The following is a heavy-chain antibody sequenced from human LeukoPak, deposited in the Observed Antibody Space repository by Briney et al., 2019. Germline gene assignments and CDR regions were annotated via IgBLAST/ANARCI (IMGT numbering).Heavy chain of an antibody. J-gene: IGHJ6*03. V-gene: IGHV3-21*04. D-gene: IGHD2-2*01. Sequence: GGSLRLSCAASGFTFSSYSMNWVRQAPGKGLEWVSSISSSSSYIYDADSVKGRFTISRDNAKNSLYLQMNSLRAEDTAVYYCARRREGYCSSTSCYPSGGYYYYYMDVWGKGTTVTVSS. CDR3: ARRREGYCSSTSCYPSGGYYYYYMDV. CDR2: ISSSSSYI. CDR1: GFTFSSYS.